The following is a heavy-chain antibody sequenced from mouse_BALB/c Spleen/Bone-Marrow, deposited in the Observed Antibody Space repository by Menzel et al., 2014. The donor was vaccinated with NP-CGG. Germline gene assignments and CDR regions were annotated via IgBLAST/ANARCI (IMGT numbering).Heavy chain of an antibody. Sequence: VHVKQSGTVLASPGAAVKMSCKASGYTFSNHWMHWVKQRPGQGLEWIGTIYPGNSDTTYNQKFKGKTKLTAVTSTSTAYMELSSLTNEDSAVYYCTTLARSDFDYWGQGTTLTVSS. D-gene: IGHD3-1*01. J-gene: IGHJ2*01. CDR1: GYTFSNHW. CDR2: IYPGNSDT. V-gene: IGHV1-5*01. CDR3: TTLARSDFDY.